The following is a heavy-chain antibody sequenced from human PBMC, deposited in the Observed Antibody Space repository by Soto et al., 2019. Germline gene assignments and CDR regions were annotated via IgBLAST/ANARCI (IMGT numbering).Heavy chain of an antibody. D-gene: IGHD3-10*01. CDR3: SRGLGSGDY. Sequence: QVQLVQSGAEVKNPGASVTVSCRASGYTFTSYYIHWVRQAPGQGLEWMAMINPNGGSTNYAQRFKGRVTVTRDRSTSIDYMALSSLRSKDTAVYYFSRGLGSGDYWGQGTLVTVSS. CDR2: INPNGGST. J-gene: IGHJ4*02. CDR1: GYTFTSYY. V-gene: IGHV1-46*01.